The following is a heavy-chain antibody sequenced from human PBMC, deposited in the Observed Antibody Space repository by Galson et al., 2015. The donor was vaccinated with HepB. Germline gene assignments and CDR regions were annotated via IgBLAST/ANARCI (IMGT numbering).Heavy chain of an antibody. CDR3: AREVTGPGRPLIVIGYYCYGMDV. J-gene: IGHJ6*02. Sequence: SCKASGYTFTSYYMHWVRQAPGQGLEWMGIINPSGGSTSYAQKFQGRVTMTRDTSTSTVYMELSSLRSEDTAVYYCAREVTGPGRPLIVIGYYCYGMDVWGQGTTVTVSS. CDR1: GYTFTSYY. V-gene: IGHV1-46*01. CDR2: INPSGGST. D-gene: IGHD3-16*02.